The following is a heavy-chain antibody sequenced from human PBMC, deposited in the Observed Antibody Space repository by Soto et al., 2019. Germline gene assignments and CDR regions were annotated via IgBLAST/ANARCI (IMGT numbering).Heavy chain of an antibody. CDR2: IYHSETT. CDR3: AREGCRGGSCFYDY. V-gene: IGHV4-30-2*01. D-gene: IGHD2-15*01. J-gene: IGHJ4*01. CDR1: GASISSGGYS. Sequence: SETLSLTCAVSGASISSGGYSWSWIRQPPGKGLEWIGYIYHSETTSYNPSLKSRVTISVDKSTNQFSLKLSSVTAADTAVYYCAREGCRGGSCFYDYWGHGIRVTVSS.